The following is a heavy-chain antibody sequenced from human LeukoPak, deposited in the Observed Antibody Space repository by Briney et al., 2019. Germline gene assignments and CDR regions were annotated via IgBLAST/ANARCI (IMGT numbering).Heavy chain of an antibody. J-gene: IGHJ3*02. V-gene: IGHV4-59*01. CDR3: ACLTTADAFDI. CDR2: IYDSGST. D-gene: IGHD3-22*01. Sequence: SETLSLTCTISGGYITNNYWSWIRQPPGKGLEWIGYIYDSGSTNYNPSLKSRVTISVDTSKNQFSLKLSSVTAADTAVYYCACLTTADAFDIWGQGTMVTVSS. CDR1: GGYITNNY.